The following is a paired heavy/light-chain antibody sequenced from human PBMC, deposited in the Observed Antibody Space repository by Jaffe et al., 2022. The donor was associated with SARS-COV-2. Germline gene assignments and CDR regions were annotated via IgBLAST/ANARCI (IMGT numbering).Light chain of an antibody. CDR3: QQYNAYPYT. V-gene: IGKV1-16*01. CDR2: VAS. Sequence: DVQMTQSPSSLSASVGDRVTITCRASQGISGYLAWFQQKPGKAPKSLIFVASSLQSGVPSRFSGSGSGTDFTLTISSLQPEDFATYYCQQYNAYPYTFGQGTKLEIK. CDR1: QGISGY. J-gene: IGKJ2*01.
Heavy chain of an antibody. CDR2: ISRSGDST. CDR1: GFTFSTYE. D-gene: IGHD6-19*01. V-gene: IGHV3-23*01. J-gene: IGHJ4*02. Sequence: EVQLLESGGGLVQPGGSLRLSCAASGFTFSTYEINWVRQAPGKGLEWISRISRSGDSTKYADSVRGRFTISRDNSKNTAYLQMSSLRVEDTAVYFCTKGTPPEAGRVGFESWGQGTLITVSS. CDR3: TKGTPPEAGRVGFES.